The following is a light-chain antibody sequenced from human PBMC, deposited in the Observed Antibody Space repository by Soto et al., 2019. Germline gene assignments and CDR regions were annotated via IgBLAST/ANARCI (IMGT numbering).Light chain of an antibody. CDR2: EVR. CDR3: SSHTITNTRV. J-gene: IGLJ1*01. V-gene: IGLV2-14*03. CDR1: ISDVGTYDY. Sequence: SALTQPASVSGSPGQSIAISCTGTISDVGTYDYVSWYQQHPNRAPKLMIYEVRNRPSGVSNRFSGSKSVNTATPTISGLQAEDEADYYCSSHTITNTRVFGTGTKVTVL.